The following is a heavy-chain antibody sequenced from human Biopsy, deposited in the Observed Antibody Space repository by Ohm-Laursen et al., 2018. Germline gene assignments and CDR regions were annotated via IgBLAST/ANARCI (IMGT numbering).Heavy chain of an antibody. CDR3: AREEEVPTASWFDP. CDR1: GASVSSDY. V-gene: IGHV4-4*07. CDR2: TYISGRT. J-gene: IGHJ5*02. D-gene: IGHD3-10*01. Sequence: GTLSLTCSVSGASVSSDYWSWIRQPAGKGLEWIGRTYISGRTNYNPSLKSRVTVSVDTSKTQISLKLTSVTAADTGVYYCAREEEVPTASWFDPWGQGTLVSVPS.